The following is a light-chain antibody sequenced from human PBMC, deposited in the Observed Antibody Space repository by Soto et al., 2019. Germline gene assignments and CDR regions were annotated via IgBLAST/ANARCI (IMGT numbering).Light chain of an antibody. J-gene: IGKJ4*01. V-gene: IGKV3-11*01. Sequence: EIVLTQSPATLSLSPGEGATLSCRASQSVSSYLAWYQQKPGQAPRLLIYDASNRATGIPARFSGSGSGTDFTLTISSLEPEDFAVYYCQQRSNWPRKLTFGGGTKVDIK. CDR3: QQRSNWPRKLT. CDR1: QSVSSY. CDR2: DAS.